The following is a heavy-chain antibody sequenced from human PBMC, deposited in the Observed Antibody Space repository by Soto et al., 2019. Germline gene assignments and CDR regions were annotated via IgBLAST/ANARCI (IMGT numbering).Heavy chain of an antibody. CDR3: ARERSSGYFDY. CDR1: GFTFSSYA. V-gene: IGHV3-30-3*01. Sequence: QVQLVESGGGVVQPGRSLRLSCAASGFTFSSYAMHWVRQAPGKGLEWVAVISYDGSNKYYADSVKGRFTISRDNSKNTLYLQMNSMRAKDTAVYYGARERSSGYFDYWGQGTLVTVSS. D-gene: IGHD6-19*01. J-gene: IGHJ4*02. CDR2: ISYDGSNK.